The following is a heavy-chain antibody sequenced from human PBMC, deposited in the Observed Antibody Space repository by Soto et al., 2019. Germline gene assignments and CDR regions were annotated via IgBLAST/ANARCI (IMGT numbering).Heavy chain of an antibody. J-gene: IGHJ4*01. V-gene: IGHV3-21*01. CDR2: INGRSNYK. Sequence: GGSLRLSCATSGFMFSTYVMNWLRQAPGKWLEWVSSINGRSNYKYYANSVRGRFTISRDNAKNSLFLQMSSLTAEDTAVYYCAREDGIAGETSAFDYWGHGXLVTVYS. CDR1: GFMFSTYV. CDR3: AREDGIAGETSAFDY. D-gene: IGHD1-26*01.